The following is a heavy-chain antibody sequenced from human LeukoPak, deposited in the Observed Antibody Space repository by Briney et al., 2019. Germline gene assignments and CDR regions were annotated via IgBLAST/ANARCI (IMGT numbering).Heavy chain of an antibody. V-gene: IGHV3-23*01. D-gene: IGHD3-3*01. Sequence: GGSLRLSCAASGFTFSSYAMSGVRQAPGKGLEWVSAISGSGGSTYYADSVKGRFTISRDNSKNTLYLQMNSLRAEDTAVYYCAKLVLRFLEWFDYWGQGTLVTVSS. CDR2: ISGSGGST. J-gene: IGHJ4*02. CDR3: AKLVLRFLEWFDY. CDR1: GFTFSSYA.